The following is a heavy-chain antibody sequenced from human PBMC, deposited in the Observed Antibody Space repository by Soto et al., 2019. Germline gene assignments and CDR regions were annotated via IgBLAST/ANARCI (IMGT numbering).Heavy chain of an antibody. V-gene: IGHV5-51*01. Sequence: GESLKISCKCSGYSFTSYLIVWVRQMPGKGLGWMGIIYPGDSDTRYSPSFQGQVTISADKSISTAYLQWSSLKASDTAMYYCARSWLQEYYYYGMAVWGQGTTVTVSS. D-gene: IGHD5-12*01. J-gene: IGHJ6*02. CDR2: IYPGDSDT. CDR3: ARSWLQEYYYYGMAV. CDR1: GYSFTSYL.